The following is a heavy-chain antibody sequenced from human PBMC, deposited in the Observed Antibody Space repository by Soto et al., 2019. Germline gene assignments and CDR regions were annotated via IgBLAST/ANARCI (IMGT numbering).Heavy chain of an antibody. V-gene: IGHV4-59*01. CDR1: GGSISGYY. CDR2: MYKTGST. D-gene: IGHD2-21*02. CDR3: ARDLWGYCGTDCYPLDV. J-gene: IGHJ6*02. Sequence: SETLSLTCTVSGGSISGYYWSWIRQPPGKGLEWIGYMYKTGSTVYNPSFKSRVTISVDTSKNQFSLKLNSVTAADTAVYYCARDLWGYCGTDCYPLDVWGQGTTXTVSS.